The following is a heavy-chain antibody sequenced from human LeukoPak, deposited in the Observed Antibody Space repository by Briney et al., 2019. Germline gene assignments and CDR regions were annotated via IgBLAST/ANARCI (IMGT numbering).Heavy chain of an antibody. J-gene: IGHJ5*02. D-gene: IGHD3-10*01. CDR1: GYTFTGYY. Sequence: ASVKVSCKASGYTFTGYYMHWVRQAPGQGLEWMGWINPNSGGTNYAQKFQGRVTMTRDTSISTAYMELSRLRSDDTAVYYCARDRFTMVRGVIVWFDPWGQETLVTVSS. V-gene: IGHV1-2*02. CDR2: INPNSGGT. CDR3: ARDRFTMVRGVIVWFDP.